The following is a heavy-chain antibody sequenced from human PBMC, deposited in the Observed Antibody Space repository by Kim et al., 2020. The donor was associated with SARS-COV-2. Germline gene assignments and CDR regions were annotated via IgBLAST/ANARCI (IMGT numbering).Heavy chain of an antibody. CDR1: GFTFSSYS. Sequence: GGSLRLSCAASGFTFSSYSMNWVRQAPGKGLEWVSSISSSSSYIYYADSVKGRFTISRDNAKNSLYLQMNSLRAEDTAVYYCARVRICSGGSCYGMDVWGQGTTVTVSS. D-gene: IGHD2-15*01. J-gene: IGHJ6*02. V-gene: IGHV3-21*01. CDR3: ARVRICSGGSCYGMDV. CDR2: ISSSSSYI.